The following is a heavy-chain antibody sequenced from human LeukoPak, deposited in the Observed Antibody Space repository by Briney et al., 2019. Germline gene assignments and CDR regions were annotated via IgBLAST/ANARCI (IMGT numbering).Heavy chain of an antibody. CDR3: SRGLHDYGDSNYYFDQ. D-gene: IGHD4-17*01. J-gene: IGHJ4*02. Sequence: QSGGFLRLSCTASGFSFGDDAWSWFRQAPGRGLEFVSFIRKKGYGETTDYAASVRGRFTISRDDAKSTAYLQMNSLEIEDTALYYCSRGLHDYGDSNYYFDQWGRGTQVTVSS. CDR2: IRKKGYGETT. CDR1: GFSFGDDA. V-gene: IGHV3-49*03.